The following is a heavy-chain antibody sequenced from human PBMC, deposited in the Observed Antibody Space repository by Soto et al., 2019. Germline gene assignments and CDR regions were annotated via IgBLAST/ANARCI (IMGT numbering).Heavy chain of an antibody. J-gene: IGHJ5*02. V-gene: IGHV1-2*02. CDR3: ARDPRGGQYNDSGGYYYTGGNWFDP. CDR2: INPKSGDT. Sequence: VKVSCKASGYTFTGYYIHWVRQAPGQGLEWMGWINPKSGDTYYAQKFQGRVTMTRDTSITTAYMDLGRLTSDDTAVYYCARDPRGGQYNDSGGYYYTGGNWFDPWGQGTLVTVSS. CDR1: GYTFTGYY. D-gene: IGHD3-22*01.